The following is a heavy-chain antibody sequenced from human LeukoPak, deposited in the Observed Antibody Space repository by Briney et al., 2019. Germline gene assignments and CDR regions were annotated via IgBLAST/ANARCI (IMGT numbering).Heavy chain of an antibody. Sequence: AASVKVSCKASGYTFTSYYIHWVRQAPGQGLEWMGIISPSGGSTSYAQKFQGRVTMTRDTSTSTVYMDLSSLRSEDTAVYYCASRYSSSSLDYWGQGTLVTVSS. V-gene: IGHV1-46*01. D-gene: IGHD6-13*01. CDR3: ASRYSSSSLDY. J-gene: IGHJ4*02. CDR2: ISPSGGST. CDR1: GYTFTSYY.